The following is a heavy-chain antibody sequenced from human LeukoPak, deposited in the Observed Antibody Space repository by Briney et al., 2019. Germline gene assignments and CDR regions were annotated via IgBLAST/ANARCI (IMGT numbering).Heavy chain of an antibody. Sequence: GGSLRLSCAASGFTFSNYAMTWVRQAPGKGLEWVSVISGSGGNTYYADSVKGRFTISRDNSKNTLYLQMNSLRAEDTAVYYCARGYGGNLHDAFDIWGQGTMVTVSS. D-gene: IGHD4-23*01. V-gene: IGHV3-23*01. CDR1: GFTFSNYA. J-gene: IGHJ3*02. CDR3: ARGYGGNLHDAFDI. CDR2: ISGSGGNT.